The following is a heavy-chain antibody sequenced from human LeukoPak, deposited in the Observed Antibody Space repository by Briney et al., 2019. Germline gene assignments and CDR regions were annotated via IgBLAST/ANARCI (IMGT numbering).Heavy chain of an antibody. CDR1: GGSISSYY. CDR2: IYYSGST. Sequence: PSETLSLTCTVSGGSISSYYWSWIRQPPGKGLEWIRYIYYSGSTNYNPSLKSRVTISVDTSKNQFSLKLSSVTAADTAVYYCARVGCSGGSCYDDAFDIWRPGTMVTVSS. D-gene: IGHD2-15*01. J-gene: IGHJ3*02. V-gene: IGHV4-59*01. CDR3: ARVGCSGGSCYDDAFDI.